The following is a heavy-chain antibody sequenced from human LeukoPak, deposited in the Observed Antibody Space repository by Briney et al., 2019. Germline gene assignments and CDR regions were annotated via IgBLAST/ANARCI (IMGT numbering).Heavy chain of an antibody. CDR3: ARDSVAAAGTFPYYYYYMDV. V-gene: IGHV3-21*01. CDR2: ISSSSSYI. J-gene: IGHJ6*03. Sequence: GGSLRLSCAASGFTFSSYSMNWVRQAPGKGLEWVSSISSSSSYIYYADSVKGRFTISRDNAKNSLYLQMNSLRAEDTAVYYCARDSVAAAGTFPYYYYYMDVWGKGTTVTVSS. CDR1: GFTFSSYS. D-gene: IGHD6-13*01.